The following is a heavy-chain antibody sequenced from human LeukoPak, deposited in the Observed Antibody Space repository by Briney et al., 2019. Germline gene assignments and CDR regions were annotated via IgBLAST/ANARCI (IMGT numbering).Heavy chain of an antibody. CDR3: ARRYSSGWYP. D-gene: IGHD6-19*01. CDR2: INHSGST. V-gene: IGHV4-34*01. CDR1: GGSFSGYY. Sequence: PSETLSLTCAVYGGSFSGYYWSWIRQPPGKGLEWIGEINHSGSTNYNPSLKSRVTISVDTSKNQFSLKLSSVTAADTAVYYCARRYSSGWYPWGQGTLVTVSS. J-gene: IGHJ5*02.